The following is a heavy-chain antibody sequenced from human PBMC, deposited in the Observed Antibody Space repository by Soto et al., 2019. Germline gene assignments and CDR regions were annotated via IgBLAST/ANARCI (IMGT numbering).Heavy chain of an antibody. CDR1: GGSISSGGYY. V-gene: IGHV4-31*03. CDR2: IYYSGST. J-gene: IGHJ6*02. D-gene: IGHD3-3*01. Sequence: SQTLSLPCTFSGGSISSGGYYWSWIRQHPGKGLEWIGYIYYSGSTYYNPSLKSRVTISVDTSKNQFSLKLSSVTAADTAVYYCARAPRFLEWLLEYYYYYGMDVWGQGTTVTVSS. CDR3: ARAPRFLEWLLEYYYYYGMDV.